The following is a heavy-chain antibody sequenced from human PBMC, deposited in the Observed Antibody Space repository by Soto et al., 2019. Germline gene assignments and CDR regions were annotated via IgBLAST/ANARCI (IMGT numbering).Heavy chain of an antibody. D-gene: IGHD3-22*01. CDR3: VRDIYFSHSSGYTRCFDY. Sequence: EVQLVESGGGLVQPGGSLRLSCAVSGFTLSEHYIDWVRQAPGKGLEWVGRSRNRAQGYSTQYAASVKGRFTTSRDDSKNLLYLQMNSLRTEDTAIYYCVRDIYFSHSSGYTRCFDYWGQGTLVTVSS. CDR1: GFTLSEHY. CDR2: SRNRAQGYST. J-gene: IGHJ4*02. V-gene: IGHV3-72*01.